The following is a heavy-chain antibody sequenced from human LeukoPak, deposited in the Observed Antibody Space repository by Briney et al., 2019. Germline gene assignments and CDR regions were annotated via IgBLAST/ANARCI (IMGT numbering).Heavy chain of an antibody. V-gene: IGHV3-23*01. J-gene: IGHJ4*02. CDR3: AKQYSSSWYGGYFDY. CDR2: ISGSDGDT. CDR1: GFTFSSYA. D-gene: IGHD6-13*01. Sequence: HTGGSLRLSCVASGFTFSSYAMSWVRQAPGKGLEWVSAISGSDGDTYYADSVKGRFTISRDNSYNTLYLQMSSLRAEDTAVYYCAKQYSSSWYGGYFDYWGQGTLVTVSS.